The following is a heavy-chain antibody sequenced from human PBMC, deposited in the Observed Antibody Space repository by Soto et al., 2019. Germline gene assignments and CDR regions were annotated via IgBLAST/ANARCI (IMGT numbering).Heavy chain of an antibody. CDR1: GGTFSSYA. Sequence: QVQLVKSGAEVKKPGSSVKVSCKASGGTFSSYAISWVRQAPGQGLEWMGGIIPIFGTANYAQKFQGRVTIAADESTSTAYMELSSLRSEDTAVYYCARDRVPWNWFDPWGQGTLVTVSS. CDR2: IIPIFGTA. D-gene: IGHD3-10*01. J-gene: IGHJ5*02. CDR3: ARDRVPWNWFDP. V-gene: IGHV1-69*12.